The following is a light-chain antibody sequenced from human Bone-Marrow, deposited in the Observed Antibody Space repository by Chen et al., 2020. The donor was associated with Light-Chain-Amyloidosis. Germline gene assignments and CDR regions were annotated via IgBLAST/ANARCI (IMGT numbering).Light chain of an antibody. CDR1: SSNIGAGFD. CDR3: QSYDNSLSGSRV. Sequence: QSVLTQPPSVSGAPGQRVTISCTATSSNIGAGFDVHWYQRLPGTAPKLLIYANNNRPSGFPDRFSGCKSGTSASLAITGLQAEDEADYYCQSYDNSLSGSRVFGGGTKLTVL. V-gene: IGLV1-40*01. J-gene: IGLJ2*01. CDR2: ANN.